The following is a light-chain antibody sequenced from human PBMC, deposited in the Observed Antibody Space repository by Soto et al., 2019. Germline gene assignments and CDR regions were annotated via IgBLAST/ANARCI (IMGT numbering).Light chain of an antibody. Sequence: WYQHHPGKAPKLLIYAASTLQSGVPSRFSGSGFGTDFTLTISSLQAEDFASYYCQQLRSYPSTFGGGTKVDIK. J-gene: IGKJ4*01. CDR3: QQLRSYPST. V-gene: IGKV1-9*01. CDR2: AAS.